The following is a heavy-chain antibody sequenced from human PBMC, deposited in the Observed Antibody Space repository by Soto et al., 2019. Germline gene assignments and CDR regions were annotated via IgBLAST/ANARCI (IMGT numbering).Heavy chain of an antibody. D-gene: IGHD1-26*01. J-gene: IGHJ4*02. CDR2: ISANGGTT. V-gene: IGHV3-23*01. Sequence: GGSLRLSCGASGFTLRNYGMNWVRQAPGRGLEWVSGISANGGTTYYAESVKGRFTISRDNSKNTLYLQMNSLRAEDTAIYYCAKDPAGAGPDFDYWGQGTLVTVSS. CDR3: AKDPAGAGPDFDY. CDR1: GFTLRNYG.